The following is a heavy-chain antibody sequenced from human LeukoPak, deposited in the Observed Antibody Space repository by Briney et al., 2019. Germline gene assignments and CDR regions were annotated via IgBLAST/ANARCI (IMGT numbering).Heavy chain of an antibody. Sequence: PGVSLRLSCAASGFIFSSYEMNWVRQAPGKGLEWVSHITTSGSTIYYADSVKGRFTISRDNAKNSVYLQMNSLRAEDTAVYYCARRYCSSSICLLDYWGQGTLVTVS. CDR3: ARRYCSSSICLLDY. V-gene: IGHV3-48*03. D-gene: IGHD2-2*01. CDR2: ITTSGSTI. CDR1: GFIFSSYE. J-gene: IGHJ4*02.